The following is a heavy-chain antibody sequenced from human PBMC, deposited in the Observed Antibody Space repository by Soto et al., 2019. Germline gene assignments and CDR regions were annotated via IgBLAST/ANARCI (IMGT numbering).Heavy chain of an antibody. CDR1: GGSISSYY. Sequence: PSETLSLTCTVSGGSISSYYWSWIRQPPGKGLEWIGYIYYSGSTNYNPSLKSRVTISVDTSKNQFSLKLSSVTAADTAVYYCARDRSPGDFWSGYYHYWGQGTLVTVSS. CDR2: IYYSGST. CDR3: ARDRSPGDFWSGYYHY. D-gene: IGHD3-3*01. J-gene: IGHJ4*02. V-gene: IGHV4-59*01.